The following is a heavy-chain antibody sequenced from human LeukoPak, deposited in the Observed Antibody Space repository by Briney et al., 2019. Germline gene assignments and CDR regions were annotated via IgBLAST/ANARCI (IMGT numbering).Heavy chain of an antibody. D-gene: IGHD3-22*01. CDR1: GYTFTDYY. Sequence: ASVKVSCKASGYTFTDYYMHWVRQAPGQGREWMGWINPNSGGTKYAQKFQGRVTMTRDTSISTAYMELSRLRSDDTAVYYCARGIRTYYDSGGYSEYWGQGTLVTVSS. CDR3: ARGIRTYYDSGGYSEY. J-gene: IGHJ4*02. V-gene: IGHV1-2*02. CDR2: INPNSGGT.